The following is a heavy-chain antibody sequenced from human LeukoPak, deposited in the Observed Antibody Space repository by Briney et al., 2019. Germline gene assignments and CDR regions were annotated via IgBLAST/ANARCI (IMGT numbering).Heavy chain of an antibody. D-gene: IGHD6-13*01. CDR2: INPNSGGT. J-gene: IGHJ6*03. CDR1: GYTFTGYY. CDR3: ARDRGAAAGTLSYYYYYMDV. V-gene: IGHV1-2*06. Sequence: ASVKVSCKASGYTFTGYYMHWVRQAPGQGLEWMGRINPNSGGTNYAQKFQGRVTMTRDTSISTAYMELSRLRSDDTAVYYCARDRGAAAGTLSYYYYYMDVWGKGTTVTVSS.